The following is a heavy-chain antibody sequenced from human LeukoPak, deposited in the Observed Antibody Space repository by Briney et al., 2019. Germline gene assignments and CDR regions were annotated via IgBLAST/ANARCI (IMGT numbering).Heavy chain of an antibody. J-gene: IGHJ4*02. CDR3: ASWGREAKNGLWSGPFDY. CDR1: GYTFTSYG. Sequence: ASVKVSCKASGYTFTSYGISWVRQAPGQGLEWMGLISAYNGNTNYAQKLEGRGTMTTDTYKRTVYMELRSLRPDDTAVYYCASWGREAKNGLWSGPFDYWGQGTLVTVSS. V-gene: IGHV1-18*01. CDR2: ISAYNGNT. D-gene: IGHD3-3*01.